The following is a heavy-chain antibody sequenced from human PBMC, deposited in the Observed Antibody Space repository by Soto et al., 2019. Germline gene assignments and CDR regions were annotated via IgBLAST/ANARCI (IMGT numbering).Heavy chain of an antibody. CDR3: ARAYCGDDCYSYYYYYYGMDV. D-gene: IGHD2-21*02. V-gene: IGHV1-2*02. Sequence: ASVKVSCKXSGYTFTGYYMHWVRQAPGQGLEWMGWINPNSGGTNYAQKFQGRVTMTRDTSISTAYMELSRLRSDDTAVYYCARAYCGDDCYSYYYYYYGMDVWGQGTTVTVSS. CDR2: INPNSGGT. CDR1: GYTFTGYY. J-gene: IGHJ6*02.